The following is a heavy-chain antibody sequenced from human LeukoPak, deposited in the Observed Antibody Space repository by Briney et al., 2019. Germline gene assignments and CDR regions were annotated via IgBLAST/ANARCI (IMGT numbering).Heavy chain of an antibody. D-gene: IGHD3-22*01. J-gene: IGHJ4*02. CDR2: FDPEDGET. Sequence: ASVKVSCKVSGYTLTELSMHWVRQAPGKGLEWMGGFDPEDGETIYAQKFQGRVTMTEDTSTDTAYMELNSLRAEDTAVYYCAREGKYYYDSSGYSPFDYWGQGTLVTVSS. CDR3: AREGKYYYDSSGYSPFDY. V-gene: IGHV1-24*01. CDR1: GYTLTELS.